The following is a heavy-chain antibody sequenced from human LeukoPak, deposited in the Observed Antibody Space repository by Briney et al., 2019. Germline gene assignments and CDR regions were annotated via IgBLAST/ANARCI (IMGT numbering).Heavy chain of an antibody. CDR3: ARDLAWGYVEQRLGWLDP. D-gene: IGHD1/OR15-1a*01. Sequence: GASVKVSCKASGYIFTDYGITWVRQAPGQGLEWMGWISAYNGNTNYAQKFQGRFTMTTDTSTTTAYMELRSLRFDDTAAYYCARDLAWGYVEQRLGWLDPWGQGAQVTVSS. V-gene: IGHV1-18*01. CDR2: ISAYNGNT. CDR1: GYIFTDYG. J-gene: IGHJ5*02.